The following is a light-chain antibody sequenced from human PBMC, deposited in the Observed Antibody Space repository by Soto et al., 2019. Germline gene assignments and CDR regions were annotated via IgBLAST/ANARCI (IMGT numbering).Light chain of an antibody. CDR2: DTS. Sequence: EIVLTQSPATLSLSPGERATLSCRASQSVGSSLAWYQQMPGQAPRLLIYDTSNRATGIPARFSGGGSGTDFTLTISSLEPEDFAVYYCQQRSDWPLLTFGGGTKVEIK. CDR3: QQRSDWPLLT. CDR1: QSVGSS. V-gene: IGKV3-11*01. J-gene: IGKJ4*01.